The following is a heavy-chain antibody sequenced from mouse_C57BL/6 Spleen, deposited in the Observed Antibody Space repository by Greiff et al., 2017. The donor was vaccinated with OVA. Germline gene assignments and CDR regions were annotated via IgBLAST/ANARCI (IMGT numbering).Heavy chain of an antibody. D-gene: IGHD1-1*01. CDR1: GYTFTSYW. J-gene: IGHJ4*01. V-gene: IGHV1-69*01. CDR3: ARWFITTDYYAMDY. CDR2: IDPSDSYT. Sequence: QVQLQQPGAELVMPGASVKLSCKASGYTFTSYWMHWVKQRPGQGLEWIGEIDPSDSYTNYNQKFKGKSTLTVDKSSSTAYMQLSSLTSEDSAVYYCARWFITTDYYAMDYWGQGTSVTVSS.